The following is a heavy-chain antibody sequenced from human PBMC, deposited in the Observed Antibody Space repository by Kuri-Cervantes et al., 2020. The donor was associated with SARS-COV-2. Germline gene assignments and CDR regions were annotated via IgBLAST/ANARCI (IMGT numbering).Heavy chain of an antibody. V-gene: IGHV1-2*02. CDR3: ARDMGTYYYYGMDV. J-gene: IGHJ6*02. D-gene: IGHD1-1*01. CDR2: INPNSGGT. Sequence: ASVKVSCKASGYTFTGYYMHWVRQAPGQGLEWMGWINPNSGGTNYAQKFQGRVTMTRDTSISTAYMELSRLRSDDTAVYYCARDMGTYYYYGMDVWGQGTSVTVSS. CDR1: GYTFTGYY.